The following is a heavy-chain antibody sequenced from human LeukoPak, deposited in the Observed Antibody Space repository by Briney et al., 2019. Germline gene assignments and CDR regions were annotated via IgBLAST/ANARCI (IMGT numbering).Heavy chain of an antibody. CDR1: GGSISSYY. CDR3: ARGTAVAGTGNYYYYYMDV. D-gene: IGHD6-19*01. Sequence: SETLSLTCTVSGGSISSYYWSWIRQPAGKGLEWIGRIYTSGSTNYNPSLKSRVTMSVDTSKTQFSLKLSSVTAADTAVYYCARGTAVAGTGNYYYYYMDVWGKGTTVTVSS. J-gene: IGHJ6*03. CDR2: IYTSGST. V-gene: IGHV4-4*07.